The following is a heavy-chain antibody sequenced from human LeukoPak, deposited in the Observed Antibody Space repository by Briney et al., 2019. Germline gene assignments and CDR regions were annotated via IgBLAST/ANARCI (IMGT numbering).Heavy chain of an antibody. CDR2: ISSSSSTI. Sequence: GGSLRLSCAASVESSSSNSMYRVRQAPGRGLEWVSYISSSSSTIYYADSVKGRFTMSRDNAMNSLYLQMKSLRDEDTAVYYCARGPHCCRYCCITGRNVMHVWGQGTTVTVSS. J-gene: IGHJ6*02. CDR1: VESSSSNS. V-gene: IGHV3-48*02. D-gene: IGHD3-3*01. CDR3: ARGPHCCRYCCITGRNVMHV.